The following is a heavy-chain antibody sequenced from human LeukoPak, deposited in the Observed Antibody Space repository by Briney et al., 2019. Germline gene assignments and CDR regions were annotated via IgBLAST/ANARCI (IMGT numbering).Heavy chain of an antibody. D-gene: IGHD3-3*01. CDR1: GGSISSSSYY. J-gene: IGHJ4*02. Sequence: SETLSLTCTVSGGSISSSSYYWGWIRQPPGKGLEWIGSIYYSGSTYYNPSLKSRVTISVDTSKNQFSLKLSSVTAADTAVYYCASQRTKYYDFWSGYDANVYWGQGTLATVSS. V-gene: IGHV4-39*01. CDR3: ASQRTKYYDFWSGYDANVY. CDR2: IYYSGST.